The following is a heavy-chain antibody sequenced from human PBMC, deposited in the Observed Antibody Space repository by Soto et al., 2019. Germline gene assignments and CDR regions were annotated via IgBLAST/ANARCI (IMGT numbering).Heavy chain of an antibody. CDR1: GFSLSNARMG. J-gene: IGHJ4*02. D-gene: IGHD3-10*01. V-gene: IGHV2-26*01. CDR3: ARKSVTTGAFDY. Sequence: QVTLKESGPVLVNPTEPLTLTCTVSGFSLSNARMGVSWIRQPPGKALEWLAHIFSNDEKSYSTSLKSRLTISKDTSKSQVVLTMTNMDPVDTATYYCARKSVTTGAFDYWGQGTLVTVSS. CDR2: IFSNDEK.